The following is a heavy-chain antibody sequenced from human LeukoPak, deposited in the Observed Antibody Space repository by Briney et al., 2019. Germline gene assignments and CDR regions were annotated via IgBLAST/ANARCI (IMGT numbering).Heavy chain of an antibody. V-gene: IGHV4-61*01. CDR1: GCSVSSGSYY. J-gene: IGHJ4*02. Sequence: SETLSLTCTVSGCSVSSGSYYWSWIRQPPGKGLEWIGYISYSGSTNYNPSLKSRVTISVDSSNNQVSLKLSSVTAADTAVYYCAREYPIAAAGHFDYWGQGTLVTVSS. CDR2: ISYSGST. D-gene: IGHD6-13*01. CDR3: AREYPIAAAGHFDY.